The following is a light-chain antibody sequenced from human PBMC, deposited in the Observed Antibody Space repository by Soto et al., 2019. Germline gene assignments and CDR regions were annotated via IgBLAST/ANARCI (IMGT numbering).Light chain of an antibody. J-gene: IGKJ1*01. Sequence: EIVMTQSPATLSLSHGERATLSCRASQSVSSNLAWYQQKPGQAPRLLIYGASTRATGIPARFSGSGSGTEFTLTISSLQPDDFATYYCQQYNSYSFGQGTKVDI. CDR1: QSVSSN. V-gene: IGKV3-15*01. CDR2: GAS. CDR3: QQYNSYS.